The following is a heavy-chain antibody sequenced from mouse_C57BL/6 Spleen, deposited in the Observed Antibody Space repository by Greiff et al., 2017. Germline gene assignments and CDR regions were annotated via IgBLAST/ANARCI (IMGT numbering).Heavy chain of an antibody. D-gene: IGHD2-1*01. CDR2: ISYDGSN. Sequence: EESGPGLVKPSQSLSLTCSVTGYSITSGYYWNWIRQFPGNKLEWMGYISYDGSNNYNPSLKNRISITRDTSKNQFFLKLNSVTTEDTATYYCARGGYGNYEDYAMDDWGQGTSVTVSS. J-gene: IGHJ4*01. V-gene: IGHV3-6*01. CDR1: GYSITSGYY. CDR3: ARGGYGNYEDYAMDD.